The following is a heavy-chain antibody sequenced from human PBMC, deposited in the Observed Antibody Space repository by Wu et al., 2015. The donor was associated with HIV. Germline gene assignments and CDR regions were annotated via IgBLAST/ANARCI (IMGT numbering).Heavy chain of an antibody. CDR1: GYTFSSYY. D-gene: IGHD3-10*01. V-gene: IGHV1-46*01. CDR2: IDPSGGAT. J-gene: IGHJ4*02. CDR3: ARSKVRGLILSSQDY. Sequence: QVQLVQSGAEVKKPGASVKVSCKTSGYTFSSYYIHWVRQAPGQGLEWMGIIDPSGGATSYAQKFQDRVTMTRDTSTSTVYMELSSLRSEDTAVYYCARSKVRGLILSSQDYWGQGTLVTVSS.